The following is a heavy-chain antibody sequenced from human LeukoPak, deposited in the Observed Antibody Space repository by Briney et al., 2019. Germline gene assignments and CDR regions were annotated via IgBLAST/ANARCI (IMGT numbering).Heavy chain of an antibody. CDR2: ISGGGGNT. CDR3: AKLSSGWYRSSLDY. Sequence: GGSLRLSCAASGFTFTSYAMNWVRQAPGKGLEWVSAISGGGGNTYYADSVKGRFTISRDNSRNTLYLQMNSLRAEDTAVYYCAKLSSGWYRSSLDYWGQGTLVTVSS. CDR1: GFTFTSYA. J-gene: IGHJ4*02. V-gene: IGHV3-23*01. D-gene: IGHD6-19*01.